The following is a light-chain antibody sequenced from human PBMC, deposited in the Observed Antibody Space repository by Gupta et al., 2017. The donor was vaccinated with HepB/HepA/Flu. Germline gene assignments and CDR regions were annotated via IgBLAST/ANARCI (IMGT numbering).Light chain of an antibody. Sequence: DTQIIQSPSSLSASVGDTLTLSYRASPTIAMFANWFHQKPGHAPKRLTSHAARWQMGVTSRFSGRGFAKDLTLTISGRQQEDLGTYYFHQSDSHRPFTFGHGTKVDIK. V-gene: IGKV1-39*01. CDR3: HQSDSHRPFT. CDR1: PTIAMF. J-gene: IGKJ3*01. CDR2: HAA.